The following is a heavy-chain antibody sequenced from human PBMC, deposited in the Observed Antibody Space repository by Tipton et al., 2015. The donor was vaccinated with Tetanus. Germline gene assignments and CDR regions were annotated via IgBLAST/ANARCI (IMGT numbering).Heavy chain of an antibody. V-gene: IGHV1-18*04. J-gene: IGHJ4*02. CDR2: ISAYNGNT. Sequence: QLVQSGAEVKKPGASVKVSCKASGYTFTSYGISWVRQAPGQGLEWMGWISAYNGNTNYAQKLQGGVTMTTDTSTSTAYMELRSLRSDDPAVYYCARDDSAVLELRPFSFDYWGQGTLVTVSS. CDR3: ARDDSAVLELRPFSFDY. CDR1: GYTFTSYG. D-gene: IGHD1-7*01.